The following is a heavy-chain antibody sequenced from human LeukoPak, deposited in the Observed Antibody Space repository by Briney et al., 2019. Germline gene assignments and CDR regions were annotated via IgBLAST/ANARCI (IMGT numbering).Heavy chain of an antibody. V-gene: IGHV3-7*01. D-gene: IGHD3-16*01. J-gene: IGHJ4*02. Sequence: AGSLRLSCAASGFTYTNYWVSWFRQAPGQWLEWVASIKQDGSERYYVDSVKGRFTISRDNATNSLFMQLRSLRVEDTAVYYCARGSMHVYHLYTDYWGQGTLVTVSS. CDR3: ARGSMHVYHLYTDY. CDR1: GFTYTNYW. CDR2: IKQDGSER.